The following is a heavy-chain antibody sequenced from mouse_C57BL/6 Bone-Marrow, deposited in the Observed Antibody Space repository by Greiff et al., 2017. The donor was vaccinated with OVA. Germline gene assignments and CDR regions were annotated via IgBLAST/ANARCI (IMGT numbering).Heavy chain of an antibody. Sequence: EVMLVESEGGLVQPGSSMKLSCTASGFTFSDYYMAWVRQVPEKGLEWVANINYDGSSTYYLDSLKSRFIISRDNAKNILYLQMSSLKSEDTATYYCARKGYGRRYFYVWGTGTTVTVSS. CDR1: GFTFSDYY. V-gene: IGHV5-16*01. J-gene: IGHJ1*03. CDR3: ARKGYGRRYFYV. CDR2: INYDGSST. D-gene: IGHD3-1*01.